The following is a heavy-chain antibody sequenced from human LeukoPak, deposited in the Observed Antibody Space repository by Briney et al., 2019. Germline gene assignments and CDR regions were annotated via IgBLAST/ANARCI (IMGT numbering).Heavy chain of an antibody. V-gene: IGHV4-34*12. J-gene: IGHJ4*02. D-gene: IGHD5-24*01. CDR1: GESLNYYY. Sequence: SETLSLTCAVYGESLNYYYWSWIRQSPEKGLEWIGEVFDGKTTSYNPSLKSRVTISAVTSSNQFSLNLKSVTAADTAVYYCASGAWATRLHSWAQGTLVIVSS. CDR2: VFDGKTT. CDR3: ASGAWATRLHS.